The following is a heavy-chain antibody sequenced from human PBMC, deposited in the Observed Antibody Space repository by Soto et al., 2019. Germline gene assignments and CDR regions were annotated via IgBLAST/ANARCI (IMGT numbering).Heavy chain of an antibody. V-gene: IGHV3-23*01. Sequence: EVQLLESGGGLVQPGGSLRLSCAASGFTFSSYAMSWVRQAPGKGLEWVSAISGSGGNTYYADSVKGRFTISRDNSKNTLYLQVNSLRAEDTAVYYCATGGWVDIAAAGALFDYWGQGTLVTVSS. CDR1: GFTFSSYA. CDR3: ATGGWVDIAAAGALFDY. CDR2: ISGSGGNT. D-gene: IGHD6-13*01. J-gene: IGHJ4*02.